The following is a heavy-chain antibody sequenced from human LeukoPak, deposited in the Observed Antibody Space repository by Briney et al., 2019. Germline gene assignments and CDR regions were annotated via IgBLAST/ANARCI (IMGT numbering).Heavy chain of an antibody. CDR1: GFTFSHYW. CDR2: SNPDGSDT. Sequence: GGSLRLSCAASGFTFSHYWMHWVRQGLGRGLVWVARSNPDGSDTTYADSVKGRFTISRDNAKNILYLQMNSLRVEDTALYYCTRDTFGKYDSWGQGTLATVSS. V-gene: IGHV3-74*01. J-gene: IGHJ4*02. D-gene: IGHD3-10*01. CDR3: TRDTFGKYDS.